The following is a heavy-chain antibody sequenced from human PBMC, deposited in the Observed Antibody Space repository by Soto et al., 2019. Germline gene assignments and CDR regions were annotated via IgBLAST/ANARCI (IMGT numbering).Heavy chain of an antibody. D-gene: IGHD1-26*01. CDR1: GGTFSSYA. V-gene: IGHV1-69*13. J-gene: IGHJ3*02. Sequence: VASVKVSCKASGGTFSSYAISWVRQAPGQGLEWMGGIIPIFGTANYAQKFQGRVTITADESTSTAYMELSSLRSEDTAVYYCARHGGSPTRVGASDIWGQGTMVTVSS. CDR3: ARHGGSPTRVGASDI. CDR2: IIPIFGTA.